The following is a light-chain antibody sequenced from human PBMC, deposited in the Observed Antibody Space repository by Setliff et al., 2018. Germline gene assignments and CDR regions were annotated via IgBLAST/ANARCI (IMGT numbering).Light chain of an antibody. CDR3: QQYYSIPPT. J-gene: IGKJ4*01. CDR1: QSVLYSSNNKNY. Sequence: DIVMTQSPDSLAVSLGERATTNCKSSQSVLYSSNNKNYLAWYQQKPGQPPKLLIYWASTRESGVPDRFSGSGSGTDFTLTISSLQAEDVAVYYCQQYYSIPPTFGGGTKVDIK. CDR2: WAS. V-gene: IGKV4-1*01.